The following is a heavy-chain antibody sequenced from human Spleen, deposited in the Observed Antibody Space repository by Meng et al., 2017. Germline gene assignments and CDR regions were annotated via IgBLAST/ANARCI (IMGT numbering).Heavy chain of an antibody. J-gene: IGHJ4*02. V-gene: IGHV4-61*02. CDR1: GYSISSGYY. D-gene: IGHD6-13*01. CDR2: IYTSGST. Sequence: SETLSLTCAVSGYSISSGYYWSWIRQPAGKGLEWIGRIYTSGSTNYNPSLKSRVTMSVDTSKNQFSLNLNSVTAADTAVYYCATGYSLKDPFDYWGQGTLVTVS. CDR3: ATGYSLKDPFDY.